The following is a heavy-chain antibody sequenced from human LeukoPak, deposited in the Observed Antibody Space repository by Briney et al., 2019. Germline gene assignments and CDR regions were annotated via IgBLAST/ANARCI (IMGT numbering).Heavy chain of an antibody. CDR3: AALHCSSTSCFKNYFDY. CDR2: IKQDGSEK. D-gene: IGHD2-2*01. J-gene: IGHJ4*02. CDR1: GFTFSSYW. V-gene: IGHV3-7*01. Sequence: GGSLRLSCAASGFTFSSYWMSWVRQAPGKGLEWVANIKQDGSEKYYVDSVKGRFTISRDNAKNSLYLQMNSLRAEDTAVYYCAALHCSSTSCFKNYFDYWGQGTLVTVSS.